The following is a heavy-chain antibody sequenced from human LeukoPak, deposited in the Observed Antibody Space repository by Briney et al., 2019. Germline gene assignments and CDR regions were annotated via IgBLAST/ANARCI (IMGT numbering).Heavy chain of an antibody. V-gene: IGHV3-23*01. D-gene: IGHD5-24*01. CDR2: ISGSDGST. CDR1: GFTFSSYA. Sequence: GGSLRLSCAVSGFTFSSYAMSWVRQAPGKGLEWVSTISGSDGSTYYADSVKGRFTISRDNSKDTLYLQMNSLRAEDTAVYYCAKDRGTKMATTFDYWGQGTLVTVSS. CDR3: AKDRGTKMATTFDY. J-gene: IGHJ4*02.